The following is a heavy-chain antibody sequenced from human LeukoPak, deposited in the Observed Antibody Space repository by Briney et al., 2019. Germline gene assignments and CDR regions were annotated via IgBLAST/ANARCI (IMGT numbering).Heavy chain of an antibody. J-gene: IGHJ3*01. V-gene: IGHV4-4*07. D-gene: IGHD3-22*01. CDR2: IYTSGST. Sequence: SETLSLTCTVSGGSISSYYWSWIRQPAGKGLEWIGRIYTSGSTNYNPSLKSRVTMSVDTSKNQFSLNLSSVTAADTAVYYCARETIDITVTVVIRMGDAFDVWGQGTMVTVSS. CDR3: ARETIDITVTVVIRMGDAFDV. CDR1: GGSISSYY.